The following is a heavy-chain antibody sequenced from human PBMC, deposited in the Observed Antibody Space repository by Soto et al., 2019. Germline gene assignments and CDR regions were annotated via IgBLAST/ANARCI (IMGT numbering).Heavy chain of an antibody. CDR2: IFHTGSA. D-gene: IGHD2-21*01. CDR3: ARHIAVAGTRGFDH. CDR1: GGSITSTW. Sequence: QVQLQESGPGLMKPSGTLSLTCAVSGGSITSTWWSWVRQPPGKGLEWIAEIFHTGSANYNPSLMGRLTISVDKSRNHLSLNLNSVTAADTAVYYCARHIAVAGTRGFDHWGQGTLVTVSS. J-gene: IGHJ4*02. V-gene: IGHV4-4*02.